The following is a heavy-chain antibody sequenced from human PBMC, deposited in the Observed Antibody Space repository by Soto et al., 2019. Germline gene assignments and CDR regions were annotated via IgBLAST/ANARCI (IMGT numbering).Heavy chain of an antibody. CDR1: GFTFSSYE. Sequence: GGSLRLSCAASGFTFSSYEMNWVRQAPGKGLEWVSYISSSGSTIYYADSVKGRFTISRDNAKNSLYLQMNSLRAEDTAVYYCTYCGGDCWDAFDIWGQGTMVTVSS. CDR3: TYCGGDCWDAFDI. J-gene: IGHJ3*02. D-gene: IGHD2-21*02. CDR2: ISSSGSTI. V-gene: IGHV3-48*03.